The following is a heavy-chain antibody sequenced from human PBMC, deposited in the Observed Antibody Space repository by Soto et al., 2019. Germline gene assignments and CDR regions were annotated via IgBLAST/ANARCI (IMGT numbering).Heavy chain of an antibody. V-gene: IGHV4-59*01. J-gene: IGHJ6*02. CDR2: LYNTGST. CDR3: ARDLWGYCGTDCYPLDV. Sequence: SETLCLTCAVSGGSISGYYWSWIRQPPGKGLEWIGYLYNTGSTIYNPSLKSRVTISVDTSKNQFSLKLNSLTAADTAVYYCARDLWGYCGTDCYPLDVWGQGTTVTVSS. CDR1: GGSISGYY. D-gene: IGHD2-21*02.